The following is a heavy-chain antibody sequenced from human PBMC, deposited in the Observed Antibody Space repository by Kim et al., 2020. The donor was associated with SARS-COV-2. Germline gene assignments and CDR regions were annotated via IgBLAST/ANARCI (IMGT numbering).Heavy chain of an antibody. CDR1: GYTFTGYG. D-gene: IGHD5-12*01. CDR2: INAATGNT. V-gene: IGHV1-3*01. CDR3: ATDVGGSGYDWYYFDY. Sequence: ASVKVSCKASGYTFTGYGLHWVRQAPGQRLEWMGWINAATGNTKYSQKFQDRVTITRDTSATTAYMELGSLRSGDTAVYYCATDVGGSGYDWYYFDYWGQGTMVTVSS. J-gene: IGHJ4*02.